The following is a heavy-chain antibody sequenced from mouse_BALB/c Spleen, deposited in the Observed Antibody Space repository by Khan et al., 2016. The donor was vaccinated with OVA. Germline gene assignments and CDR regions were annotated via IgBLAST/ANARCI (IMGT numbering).Heavy chain of an antibody. J-gene: IGHJ2*01. V-gene: IGHV1-7*01. CDR3: TRERIDT. CDR1: GYTFTTYW. CDR2: INPTSGYT. Sequence: VKLLESGAELAKPGASVKMSCKASGYTFTTYWMHWVKQSPGQGLEWIGYINPTSGYTDYNDKFKDRATLSADKSSSTAYMQLNSLTSEDSAVYYCTRERIDTWGKGTTLTVSS.